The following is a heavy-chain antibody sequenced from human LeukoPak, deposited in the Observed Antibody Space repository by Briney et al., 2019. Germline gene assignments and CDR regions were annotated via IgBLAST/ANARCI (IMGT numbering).Heavy chain of an antibody. CDR1: GFSLSTSGMC. J-gene: IGHJ4*02. Sequence: SGPTLVNPTQTLTLTCTFSGFSLSTSGMCVSWIRQPPGKALEWLALIDWDDDKYYSTSLKTRLTISKDTSKNQVVLTMTNMDPVDTATYYCARSDWYYYDSSGYYYFGYWGQGTLVTVSS. V-gene: IGHV2-70*01. D-gene: IGHD3-22*01. CDR3: ARSDWYYYDSSGYYYFGY. CDR2: IDWDDDK.